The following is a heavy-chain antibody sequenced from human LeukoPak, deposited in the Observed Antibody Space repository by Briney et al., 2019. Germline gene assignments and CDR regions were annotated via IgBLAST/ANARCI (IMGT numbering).Heavy chain of an antibody. D-gene: IGHD3-22*01. CDR1: GDSMRSYY. Sequence: SETLSLTCTVSGDSMRSYYWSWIRQPAGKGLEWIGRMHTSGSTNYNPSLKSRVTMSVDTSKNQFSLKLSSVTAADTAVYYCARDQYYYDSSGYSLFDYWGQGTLVTVSS. CDR3: ARDQYYYDSSGYSLFDY. V-gene: IGHV4-4*07. J-gene: IGHJ4*02. CDR2: MHTSGST.